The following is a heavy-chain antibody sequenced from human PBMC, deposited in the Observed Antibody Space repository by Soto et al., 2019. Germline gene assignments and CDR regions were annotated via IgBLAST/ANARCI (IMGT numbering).Heavy chain of an antibody. CDR3: ARDQILTGYWVSDWFDP. D-gene: IGHD3-9*01. V-gene: IGHV4-34*01. Sequence: SETLSLTCAVYGGSSSGYYWSWIRQPPGKGLEWIGEINHSGSTNYNPSLKSRVTISVDTSKNQFSLKLSSVTAADTAVYYCARDQILTGYWVSDWFDPWGQGTLVTVSS. CDR2: INHSGST. CDR1: GGSSSGYY. J-gene: IGHJ5*02.